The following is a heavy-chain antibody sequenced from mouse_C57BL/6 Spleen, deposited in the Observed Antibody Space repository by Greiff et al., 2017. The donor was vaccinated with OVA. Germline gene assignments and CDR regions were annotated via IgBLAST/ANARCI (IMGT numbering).Heavy chain of an antibody. J-gene: IGHJ1*03. Sequence: QVQLKQPGAELVMPGASVKLSCKASGYTFTSYWMHWVKQRPGQGLEWIGEIDPSDSYTNYNQKFKGKSTLTVDKSSSTAYMQLSSLTSEDSAVYYCARGVYDGYSHWYFDVWGTGTTVTVSS. CDR2: IDPSDSYT. CDR1: GYTFTSYW. D-gene: IGHD2-3*01. CDR3: ARGVYDGYSHWYFDV. V-gene: IGHV1-69*01.